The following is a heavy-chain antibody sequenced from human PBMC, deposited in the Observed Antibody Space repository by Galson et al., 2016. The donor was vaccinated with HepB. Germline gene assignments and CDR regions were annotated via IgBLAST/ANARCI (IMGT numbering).Heavy chain of an antibody. CDR2: IISSSFYT. CDR1: GFTFTDYY. J-gene: IGHJ4*02. V-gene: IGHV3-11*06. CDR3: ARARYYGSGTPLDY. Sequence: SLRLSCAASGFTFTDYYMSWIRQAPGKGLEWVSYIISSSFYTNYADSVKGRFTISRDSAKKSLYLQMNSLRAEDTAVYYCARARYYGSGTPLDYWGQGTLVTVSS. D-gene: IGHD3-10*01.